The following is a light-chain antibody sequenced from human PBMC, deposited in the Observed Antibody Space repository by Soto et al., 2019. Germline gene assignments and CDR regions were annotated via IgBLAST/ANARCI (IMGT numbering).Light chain of an antibody. CDR1: QSVSSY. CDR3: QQRSNTPLT. CDR2: DAS. V-gene: IGKV3-11*01. Sequence: EIVLTQSPSTLSLSPGERATITCRASQSVSSYLAWYQQKPGQAPRLLIYDASNRDTGVPSRFSGSGSGTDFTLTISSLEPEDFAVYYCQQRSNTPLTFGGGTKVEIK. J-gene: IGKJ4*01.